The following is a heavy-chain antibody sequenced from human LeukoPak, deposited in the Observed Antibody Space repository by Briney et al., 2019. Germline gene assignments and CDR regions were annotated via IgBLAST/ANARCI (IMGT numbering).Heavy chain of an antibody. J-gene: IGHJ6*03. CDR3: ASTLRSYYYYMDV. CDR2: IYYSGST. Sequence: SETLSLTCTVSGGSISSYYWSWVRQPPGKGLEWIGYIYYSGSTNYNPSLKSRVTISVDTSKNQFSLKLSSVTAADTAVYYCASTLRSYYYYMDVWGKGTTVTVSS. V-gene: IGHV4-59*01. CDR1: GGSISSYY.